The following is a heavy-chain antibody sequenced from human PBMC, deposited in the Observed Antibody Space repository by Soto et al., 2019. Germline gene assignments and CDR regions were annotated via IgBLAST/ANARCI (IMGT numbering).Heavy chain of an antibody. CDR2: IKSKTDGGTT. Sequence: GGSLRLSYAASGCTFSNAWMSWVRQAPGKGLKWVGRIKSKTDGGTTDYAAPVKGRFTISRDDSKNTLYLQMNSLKTEDTAVYYCTTEYLWFGELPEAFNWFDPWGQGTLVTVSS. V-gene: IGHV3-15*01. D-gene: IGHD3-10*01. CDR3: TTEYLWFGELPEAFNWFDP. J-gene: IGHJ5*02. CDR1: GCTFSNAW.